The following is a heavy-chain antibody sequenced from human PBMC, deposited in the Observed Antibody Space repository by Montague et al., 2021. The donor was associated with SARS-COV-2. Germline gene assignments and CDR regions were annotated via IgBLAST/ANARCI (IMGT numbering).Heavy chain of an antibody. CDR2: IYYSGSS. Sequence: TLSLTCSVSGGPISSANYYWSWIRQHPGKGLEFIGYIYYSGSSFYNPSLKSRLTISVDTSKNRFSLRLSSVTAADTAIYFCASQGGSYNNYFDLWGQGTLVTVSS. J-gene: IGHJ4*02. D-gene: IGHD1-26*01. V-gene: IGHV4-31*03. CDR1: GGPISSANYY. CDR3: ASQGGSYNNYFDL.